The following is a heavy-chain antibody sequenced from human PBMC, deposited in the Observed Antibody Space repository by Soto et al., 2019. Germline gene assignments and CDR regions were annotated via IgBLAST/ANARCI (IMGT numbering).Heavy chain of an antibody. V-gene: IGHV4-59*01. Sequence: QVQLQESGPGLVKPSETLSLTCTVSGGSISSYYWSWIRQPPGKGLEWIGYIYYSGSTNYNPSLKSXXTXSEXTSKNHFSLKLSSVTAADTAVYYCARGSGSYSYDYWGQGTLVTVSS. CDR1: GGSISSYY. D-gene: IGHD1-26*01. CDR3: ARGSGSYSYDY. CDR2: IYYSGST. J-gene: IGHJ4*02.